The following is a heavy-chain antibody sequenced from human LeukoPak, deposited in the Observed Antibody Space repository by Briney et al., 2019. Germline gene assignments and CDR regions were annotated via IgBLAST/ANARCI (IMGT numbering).Heavy chain of an antibody. CDR2: IIPMFGST. Sequence: GASVKVSCKASGGTFSSYALSWVRQAPGQGLEWMGGIIPMFGSTNYAQMFQGRVTFTADESTSTAYMELSSLRSEDTAVYYCARVGGRDGYLGAFDIWGQGTMVTVSS. CDR3: ARVGGRDGYLGAFDI. D-gene: IGHD5-24*01. CDR1: GGTFSSYA. J-gene: IGHJ3*02. V-gene: IGHV1-69*13.